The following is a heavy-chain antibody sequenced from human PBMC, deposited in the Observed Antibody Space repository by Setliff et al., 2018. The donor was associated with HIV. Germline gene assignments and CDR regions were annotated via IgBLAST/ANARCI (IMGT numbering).Heavy chain of an antibody. CDR3: VRVYDAVVLAGRL. Sequence: ASVKVSCKASGYTFTSYYIHWVRQAPGQGLEWMGRINPSGGSTSYAQKFQGRVTMTSDPSTSTVNMDLSSLRPEDTAVYYCVRVYDAVVLAGRLWGQGTLVTVSS. CDR1: GYTFTSYY. J-gene: IGHJ4*02. CDR2: INPSGGST. V-gene: IGHV1-46*01. D-gene: IGHD2-2*01.